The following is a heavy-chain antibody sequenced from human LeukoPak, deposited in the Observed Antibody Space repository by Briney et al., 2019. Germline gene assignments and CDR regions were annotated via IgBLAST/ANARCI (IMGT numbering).Heavy chain of an antibody. D-gene: IGHD6-13*01. CDR3: AKTRPLDSSSWSHGDY. CDR2: ISGSGDST. Sequence: GGSLRLSCAASGFTFSSYAMSWVRQAPGKGLEWVSAISGSGDSTYYGDSVKGRFIISRDNSKNTLYLQMNSLRAEDTAVYYCAKTRPLDSSSWSHGDYWGQGTLVTVSS. CDR1: GFTFSSYA. V-gene: IGHV3-23*01. J-gene: IGHJ4*02.